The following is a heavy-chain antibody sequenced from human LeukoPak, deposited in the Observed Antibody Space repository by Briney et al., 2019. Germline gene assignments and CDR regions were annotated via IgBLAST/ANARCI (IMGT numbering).Heavy chain of an antibody. V-gene: IGHV4-59*01. CDR2: IYYSGST. CDR1: GGSISSYY. J-gene: IGHJ5*02. D-gene: IGHD6-13*01. CDR3: AISSTWYNWFDP. Sequence: SETLSLTCTVSGGSISSYYWSWLRQPPGKGLEWIGYIYYSGSTNYNPSLKSRATISVDTSKIQFTLKLSSVTASDTAVYYCAISSTWYNWFDPWGQGTLVTVSS.